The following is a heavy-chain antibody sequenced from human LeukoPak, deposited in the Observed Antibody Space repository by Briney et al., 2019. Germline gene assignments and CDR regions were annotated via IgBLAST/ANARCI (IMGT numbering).Heavy chain of an antibody. CDR2: SNSDGRST. D-gene: IGHD5-12*01. V-gene: IGHV3-74*01. CDR1: GLNFNPYW. J-gene: IGHJ3*01. Sequence: GGSLRLSCAASGLNFNPYWRHWVRQTPGKGLVWAVRSNSDGRSTNYVDSVKGRFTIARDNATNTLYLQRNSLRAEDTGLCFSASDCCDWYAFDLWGQGAMVTVSS. CDR3: ASDCCDWYAFDL.